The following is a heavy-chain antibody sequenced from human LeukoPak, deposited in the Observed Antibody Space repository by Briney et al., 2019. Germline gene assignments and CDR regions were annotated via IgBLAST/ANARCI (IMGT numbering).Heavy chain of an antibody. Sequence: PSETLSLTCTVSGGSISSYYWSWIRQPPGKGLEWIGSIYYSGSTYYNPSLKSRVTISVDTSKNQFSLKLSSVTAADTAVYYCARVYSSSWYAFYYYYMDVWGKGTTVTVSS. V-gene: IGHV4-39*07. CDR3: ARVYSSSWYAFYYYYMDV. J-gene: IGHJ6*03. CDR2: IYYSGST. D-gene: IGHD6-13*01. CDR1: GGSISSYY.